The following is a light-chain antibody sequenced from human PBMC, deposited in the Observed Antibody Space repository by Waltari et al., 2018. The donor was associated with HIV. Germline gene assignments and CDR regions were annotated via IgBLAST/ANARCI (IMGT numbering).Light chain of an antibody. CDR3: ATWDISLSAVV. Sequence: QAGLTQPPSVSKGMRQTATLPCTGNSNNVGNQGAAWLQQHQGHPPKLLSYRDNKRPSGISERFSASRSGNTASLTITGVQPEDEADYFCATWDISLSAVVFGGGTTLTVL. CDR2: RDN. V-gene: IGLV10-54*04. J-gene: IGLJ2*01. CDR1: SNNVGNQG.